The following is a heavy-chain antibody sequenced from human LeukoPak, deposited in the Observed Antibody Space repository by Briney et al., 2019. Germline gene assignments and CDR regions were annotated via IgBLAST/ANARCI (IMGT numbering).Heavy chain of an antibody. CDR3: ASRATVTTDRFWFDP. J-gene: IGHJ5*02. V-gene: IGHV3-53*01. D-gene: IGHD4-11*01. Sequence: GGSLRLSCAASGFTFSSNYMSWVRQAPGKGLEWVSVIYSGGSTSYADSVKGRFTISRDNSKNTLYLQMNSLRAEDTAVYYCASRATVTTDRFWFDPWGQGTLVTVSS. CDR2: IYSGGST. CDR1: GFTFSSNY.